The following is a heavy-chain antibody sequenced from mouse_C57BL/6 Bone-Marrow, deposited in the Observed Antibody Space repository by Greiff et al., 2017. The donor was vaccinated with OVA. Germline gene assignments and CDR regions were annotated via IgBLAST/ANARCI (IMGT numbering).Heavy chain of an antibody. V-gene: IGHV1-19*01. J-gene: IGHJ3*01. CDR1: GYTFTDYY. D-gene: IGHD1-1*01. Sequence: VQLQQSGPVLVKPGASVKMSCKASGYTFTDYYMNWVKQSHGKSLEWIGVINPYNGGTSYNQKFKGKATLTVDKSSSTAYMELNSLTSEDSAVYYCARRRGSSPFAYWGQGTLVTVSA. CDR2: INPYNGGT. CDR3: ARRRGSSPFAY.